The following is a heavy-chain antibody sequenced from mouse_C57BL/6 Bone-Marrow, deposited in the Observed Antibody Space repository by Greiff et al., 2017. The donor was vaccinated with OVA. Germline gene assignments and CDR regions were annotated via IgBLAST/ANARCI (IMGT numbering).Heavy chain of an antibody. D-gene: IGHD2-4*01. Sequence: VQLQQPGAELVKPGASVKLSCKASGYTFTSYWMQWVKQRPGQGLEWIGEIDPSDSYTNYNQKFKGKATLTVDTSSSTAYMQLSSLTSEDSAVYYCAGGIYYDYDYAMDYWGQGTSVTVSS. CDR3: AGGIYYDYDYAMDY. V-gene: IGHV1-50*01. CDR2: IDPSDSYT. CDR1: GYTFTSYW. J-gene: IGHJ4*01.